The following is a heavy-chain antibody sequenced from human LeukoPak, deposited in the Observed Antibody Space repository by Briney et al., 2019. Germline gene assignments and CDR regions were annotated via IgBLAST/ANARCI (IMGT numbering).Heavy chain of an antibody. CDR1: GFTFSSYW. J-gene: IGHJ4*02. V-gene: IGHV3-7*01. D-gene: IGHD3-3*02. CDR2: IKQDGNEK. Sequence: GESLRLSCAASGFTFSSYWMTWVRQAPGKGQEWVASIKQDGNEKYYVDSVKGRFTISRDNARNSLYLQMSSLRADDTAVYYCARDGAFRIYDYWGQGTLVTVSS. CDR3: ARDGAFRIYDY.